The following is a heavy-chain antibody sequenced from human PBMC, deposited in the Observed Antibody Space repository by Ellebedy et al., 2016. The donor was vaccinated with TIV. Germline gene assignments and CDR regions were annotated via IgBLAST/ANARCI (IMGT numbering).Heavy chain of an antibody. CDR3: ARKNSDYVSGGVDV. CDR1: GGSFSGYY. D-gene: IGHD3-16*01. CDR2: INHSGST. Sequence: SETLSLTXAVYGGSFSGYYWSWIRQPPGKGLEWIGEINHSGSTNYNSSLKSRVTISVDTSKNQFSLKLSSVTAADTAVYYCARKNSDYVSGGVDVWGQGTSVTVSS. V-gene: IGHV4-34*01. J-gene: IGHJ6*02.